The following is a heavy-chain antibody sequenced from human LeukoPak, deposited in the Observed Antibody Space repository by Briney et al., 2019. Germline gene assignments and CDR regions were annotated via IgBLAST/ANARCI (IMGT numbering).Heavy chain of an antibody. D-gene: IGHD2-2*02. CDR1: GFTFSSYS. CDR2: ISSSGSTI. V-gene: IGHV3-48*04. CDR3: ARGALGYCSSTSCYTYYYMDV. J-gene: IGHJ6*03. Sequence: GGSLRLSCAASGFTFSSYSMNWVRQAPGKGLEWVSYISSSGSTIYYADSVKGRFTISRDNAKNSLYLQMNSLRAEDTAVYYCARGALGYCSSTSCYTYYYMDVWGKGTTVTVSS.